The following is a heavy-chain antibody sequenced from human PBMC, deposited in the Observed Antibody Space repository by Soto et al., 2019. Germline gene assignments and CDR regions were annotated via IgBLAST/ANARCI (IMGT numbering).Heavy chain of an antibody. CDR2: IKQDGSET. J-gene: IGHJ4*02. V-gene: IGHV3-7*03. D-gene: IGHD2-15*01. Sequence: GGSLRLSGAASVFTVSSYWMAWVRQAPGKRLEFVADIKQDGSETYYLDSVKGRFTISRDNAKNSLSLQMDSLTAEDTAVYYCARSTPGHFDYWGQGTLVTVSS. CDR1: VFTVSSYW. CDR3: ARSTPGHFDY.